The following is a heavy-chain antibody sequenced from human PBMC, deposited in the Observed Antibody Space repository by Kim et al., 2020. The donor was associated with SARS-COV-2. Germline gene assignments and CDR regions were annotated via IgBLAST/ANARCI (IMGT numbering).Heavy chain of an antibody. CDR1: GGTFSSYA. CDR3: ARSIGYDSYYYYGMDV. Sequence: SVKVSCKASGGTFSSYAISWVRQAPGQGLEWMGGIIPIFGTGKYRQKFQGRVTITADESTSTAYMELSSLRSEYTAVYYCARSIGYDSYYYYGMDVWGQGTTVTVSS. CDR2: IIPIFGTG. V-gene: IGHV1-69*13. J-gene: IGHJ6*02. D-gene: IGHD5-12*01.